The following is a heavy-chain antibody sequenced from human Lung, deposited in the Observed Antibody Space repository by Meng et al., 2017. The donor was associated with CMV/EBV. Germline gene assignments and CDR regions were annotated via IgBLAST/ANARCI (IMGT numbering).Heavy chain of an antibody. Sequence: GEXXKISCAASGFSLSAYWMTWVRQAPGQGLEWVANIKEDGSERDYVDSVEGRFTISRDNSRNSLFPEMNSLRVGDTAVYYCVRGRGLDAWGQGTTVTVSS. J-gene: IGHJ6*02. D-gene: IGHD6-25*01. CDR3: VRGRGLDA. V-gene: IGHV3-7*01. CDR1: GFSLSAYW. CDR2: IKEDGSER.